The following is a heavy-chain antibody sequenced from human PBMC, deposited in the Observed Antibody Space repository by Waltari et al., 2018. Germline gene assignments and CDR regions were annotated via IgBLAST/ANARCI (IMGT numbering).Heavy chain of an antibody. CDR2: IIPSLGIA. J-gene: IGHJ4*02. CDR1: GGTFSSYA. V-gene: IGHV1-69*04. CDR3: ARAYYYDSSGYDWNFDY. D-gene: IGHD3-22*01. Sequence: QVQLVQSGAEVKKPGSSVKVSCKASGGTFSSYAISWVRQAPGQGLEWMGRIIPSLGIANYAQKCQGRVTITADKSTTTAYMELSSLRSEDTAVYYCARAYYYDSSGYDWNFDYWGQGTLVTVSS.